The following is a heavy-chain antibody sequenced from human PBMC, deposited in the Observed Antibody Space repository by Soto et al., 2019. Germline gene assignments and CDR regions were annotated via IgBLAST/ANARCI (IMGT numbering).Heavy chain of an antibody. D-gene: IGHD3-10*01. Sequence: GGSLRLSCAASGFTFSNAWMNWVRQAPGKGLEWVGRIKSKTDGGTTDYAAPVKGRFTISRDDSKNTLYLQMNSLKTEDTTVYYCTTQLLWFGEFLNYYYYGMDVWGQGTTVTVSS. V-gene: IGHV3-15*07. CDR3: TTQLLWFGEFLNYYYYGMDV. J-gene: IGHJ6*02. CDR2: IKSKTDGGTT. CDR1: GFTFSNAW.